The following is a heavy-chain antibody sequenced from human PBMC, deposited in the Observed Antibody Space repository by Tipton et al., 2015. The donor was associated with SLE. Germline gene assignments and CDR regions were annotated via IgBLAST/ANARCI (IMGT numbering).Heavy chain of an antibody. CDR1: GFTFSSYG. CDR3: ARDRLGGADHFDY. J-gene: IGHJ4*02. V-gene: IGHV3-33*01. D-gene: IGHD3-16*01. CDR2: MWYDGSYK. Sequence: SLRLSCAASGFTFSSYGMHWVRQAPGKGLEWVAVMWYDGSYKDFADSVKGRFTISRDNSKNTVSLQMNSLRAEDTAIYYCARDRLGGADHFDYWGQGTLITVSS.